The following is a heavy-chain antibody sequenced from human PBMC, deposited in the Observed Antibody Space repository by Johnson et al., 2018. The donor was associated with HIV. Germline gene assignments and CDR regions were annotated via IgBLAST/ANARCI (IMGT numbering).Heavy chain of an antibody. V-gene: IGHV3-7*01. CDR1: GFTFSRYW. J-gene: IGHJ3*02. CDR3: VFDTSTYAAFDM. Sequence: VQLVESGGGLVQPGGSLRLSCAASGFTFSRYWMSWVRQAAGKGLTWVANIKHDGSEKYYVDSVKGRLTISRDNAKNSLYLQMNSLRAEDTAVYYCVFDTSTYAAFDMWGQGTMVTVSS. D-gene: IGHD5-12*01. CDR2: IKHDGSEK.